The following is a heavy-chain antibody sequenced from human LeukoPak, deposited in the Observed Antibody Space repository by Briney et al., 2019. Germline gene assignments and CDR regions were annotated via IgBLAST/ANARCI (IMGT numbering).Heavy chain of an antibody. CDR1: GGSISSYY. Sequence: SETLSLTCTVSGGSISSYYWSWIRQPPGKGLEWIGYIYYSGSTNYNPSLKSRVTISVDTSKNQFSPKLSSVTAADTAVYYCARGPSPRYYYDSSGNKTDNAFDIWGQGTMVTVSS. CDR2: IYYSGST. D-gene: IGHD3-22*01. J-gene: IGHJ3*02. V-gene: IGHV4-59*01. CDR3: ARGPSPRYYYDSSGNKTDNAFDI.